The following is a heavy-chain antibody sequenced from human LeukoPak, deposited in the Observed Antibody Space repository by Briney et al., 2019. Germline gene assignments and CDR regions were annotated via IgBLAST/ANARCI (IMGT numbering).Heavy chain of an antibody. D-gene: IGHD5-12*01. CDR1: GGSISSGGYY. CDR3: ARDSGYGAVDY. V-gene: IGHV4-31*03. J-gene: IGHJ4*02. CDR2: IYYSGST. Sequence: ASETLSLTCTVSGGSISSGGYYWSWIRQHPGKGLEWIGYIYYSGSTYYNPSLKSRVTMSVDTSKNQFSLKLSSVTAADTAVYYCARDSGYGAVDYWGQGTLVTVSS.